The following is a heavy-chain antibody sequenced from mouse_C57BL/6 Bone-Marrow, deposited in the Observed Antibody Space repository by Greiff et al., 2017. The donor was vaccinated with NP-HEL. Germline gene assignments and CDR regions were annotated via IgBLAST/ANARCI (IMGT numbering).Heavy chain of an antibody. CDR3: AKNYGSRPHWYFDV. V-gene: IGHV2-5*01. CDR2: IWRGGST. J-gene: IGHJ1*03. CDR1: GFSLTSYG. Sequence: QVQLQQSGPGLVQPSQSLSITCTVSGFSLTSYGVHWVRQSPGKGLEWLGVIWRGGSTDYNAAFMSRLSITKDNSKSQVFFKMNSLQADDTAIYYCAKNYGSRPHWYFDVWGTGTTVTVAS. D-gene: IGHD1-1*01.